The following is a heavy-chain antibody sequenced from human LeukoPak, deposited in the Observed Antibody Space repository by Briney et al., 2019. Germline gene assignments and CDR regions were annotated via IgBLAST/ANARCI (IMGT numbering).Heavy chain of an antibody. J-gene: IGHJ6*03. D-gene: IGHD3-9*01. CDR3: ARGLLRYFDWSLLDYYYYYYVDV. CDR1: GYTFTSYD. CDR2: MNPNSGNT. Sequence: ASVKVSCKASGYTFTSYDINWVRQATGQGLEWMGWMNPNSGNTGYAQKFQGRVTMTRNTSISTAYMELSSLRSEDTAVYYCARGLLRYFDWSLLDYYYYYYVDVWGKGTTVTISS. V-gene: IGHV1-8*01.